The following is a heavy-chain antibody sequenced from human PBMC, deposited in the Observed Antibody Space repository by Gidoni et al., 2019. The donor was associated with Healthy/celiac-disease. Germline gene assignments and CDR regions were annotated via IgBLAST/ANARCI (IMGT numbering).Heavy chain of an antibody. CDR1: GFTFRSYA. CDR3: ARDPAVTIFGVALN. V-gene: IGHV3-30*04. J-gene: IGHJ4*02. CDR2: ISYDGSNK. D-gene: IGHD3-3*01. Sequence: QVQLVESGGGVVQPGRSLRLSCAASGFTFRSYAMHWVRQAPGKGLEWVAVISYDGSNKYYADSVKGRFTISRDNSKNTLYLQMNSLRAEDTAVYYCARDPAVTIFGVALNWGQGTLVTVSS.